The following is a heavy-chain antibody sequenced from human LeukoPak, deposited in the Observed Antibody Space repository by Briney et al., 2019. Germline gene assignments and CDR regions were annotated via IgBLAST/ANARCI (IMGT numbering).Heavy chain of an antibody. CDR2: IKHDGSEK. Sequence: GGSLRLSCAASGFIFTNYFMSWVRQAPGKGLEWVASIKHDGSEKYYVDSVRGRFTISRDNTMNSLYPQMSSLRAEDTAVYYCATDRGWRTSGYYLYYFEYWGQGTLVTYSS. CDR1: GFIFTNYF. CDR3: ATDRGWRTSGYYLYYFEY. D-gene: IGHD3-3*01. J-gene: IGHJ4*02. V-gene: IGHV3-7*01.